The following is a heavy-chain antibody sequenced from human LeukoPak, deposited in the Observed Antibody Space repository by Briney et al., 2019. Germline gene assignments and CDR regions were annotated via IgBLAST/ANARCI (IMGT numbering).Heavy chain of an antibody. Sequence: GGSLRLSCAASGFTFSDYYMSWIRQAPGKGLGWVSYISSSSSYTNYADSVKGRFTISRDNAKNSLYLQMNSLRAEDTAVYYCARDQLAGRWFDPWGQGTLVTVSS. CDR3: ARDQLAGRWFDP. J-gene: IGHJ5*02. CDR2: ISSSSSYT. CDR1: GFTFSDYY. V-gene: IGHV3-11*06.